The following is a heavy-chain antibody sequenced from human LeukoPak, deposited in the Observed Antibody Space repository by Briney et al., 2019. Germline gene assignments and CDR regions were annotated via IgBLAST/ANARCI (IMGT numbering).Heavy chain of an antibody. J-gene: IGHJ4*02. CDR2: ISSSSSTI. D-gene: IGHD2-15*01. CDR3: ARDYTYCSGSRCYDRFDY. Sequence: QPGGSLRLSCAASGFTFSSYSMNWVRQAPGKGLEWVSYISSSSSTIYYADSVKGRFTISRDNAKNSLYLQMNSLRAEDTAVYYCARDYTYCSGSRCYDRFDYWGQGIRVTVSS. CDR1: GFTFSSYS. V-gene: IGHV3-48*01.